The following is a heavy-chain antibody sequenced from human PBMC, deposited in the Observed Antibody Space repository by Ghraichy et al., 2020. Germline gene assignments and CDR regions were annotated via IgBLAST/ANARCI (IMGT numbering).Heavy chain of an antibody. V-gene: IGHV1-2*06. J-gene: IGHJ5*02. Sequence: ASVKVSCKASGYTFTDYHMHWVRQAPGQGLEWMGRINPYSGGTIYAQKFQGRVTMTRDTSVSTAYMEVIRLKSDDTAMYYCARDRGYASPSPWNWFDPWGQGTLVTVSS. CDR1: GYTFTDYH. D-gene: IGHD2-2*01. CDR2: INPYSGGT. CDR3: ARDRGYASPSPWNWFDP.